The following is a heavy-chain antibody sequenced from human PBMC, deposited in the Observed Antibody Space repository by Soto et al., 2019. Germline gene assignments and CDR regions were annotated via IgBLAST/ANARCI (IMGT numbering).Heavy chain of an antibody. D-gene: IGHD2-15*01. V-gene: IGHV4-59*08. CDR2: IYYSGST. J-gene: IGHJ5*02. Sequence: PSETLSLTCTVSGGSISSYYWSWIRQPPGKGLEWIGYIYYSGSTNYNPSLKSRVTISVDTSKNQFSLKLSSVTAADTAVYYCARTYCSGGSCYGYVFDPWGQGTLVTVSS. CDR1: GGSISSYY. CDR3: ARTYCSGGSCYGYVFDP.